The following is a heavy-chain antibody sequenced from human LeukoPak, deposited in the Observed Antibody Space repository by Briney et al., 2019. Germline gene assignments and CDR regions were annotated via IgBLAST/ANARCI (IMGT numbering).Heavy chain of an antibody. V-gene: IGHV4-4*09. D-gene: IGHD2-15*01. J-gene: IGHJ3*02. Sequence: PSETLSLTCTGSGVSISSYYWIWIRQPPGNGLKGIVYIYTTGTTNDNPSLKSLVTIPEDTSKNQFSLKRSLGTAAAAAFYYWERPVLKLRAFAIWGPGTMVTASS. CDR1: GVSISSYY. CDR2: IYTTGTT. CDR3: ERPVLKLRAFAI.